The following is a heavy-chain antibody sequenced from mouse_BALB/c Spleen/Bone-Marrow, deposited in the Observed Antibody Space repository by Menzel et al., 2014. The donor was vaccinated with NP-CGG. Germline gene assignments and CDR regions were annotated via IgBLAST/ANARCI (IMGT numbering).Heavy chain of an antibody. CDR3: TRGLRAWFAY. V-gene: IGHV1S81*02. CDR1: GYTFTSYY. CDR2: INPSNGGT. D-gene: IGHD3-1*01. Sequence: QVQLQQPGAELVKPGASVKLSCKASGYTFTSYYMNWVKQGPGQGLEWIGGINPSNGGTNFNEKFKSKATLTVDKSSSTAYMQLSSLTSEDSAVYYCTRGLRAWFAYWGQRTLVTVSA. J-gene: IGHJ3*01.